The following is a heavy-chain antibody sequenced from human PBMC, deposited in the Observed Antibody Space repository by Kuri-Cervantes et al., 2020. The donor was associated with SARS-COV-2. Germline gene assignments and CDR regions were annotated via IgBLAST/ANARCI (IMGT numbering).Heavy chain of an antibody. D-gene: IGHD3-3*01. CDR3: ARASGAFGVVIGLGWFDP. CDR2: IIPIFGTA. CDR1: GYTFTTYG. J-gene: IGHJ5*02. V-gene: IGHV1-69*13. Sequence: SVKVSCKASGYTFTTYGISWVRQAPGQGLEWMGGIIPIFGTANYAQKFQGRVTITADESTSTAYMELSSLRSEDTAVYYCARASGAFGVVIGLGWFDPWGQGTLVTVSS.